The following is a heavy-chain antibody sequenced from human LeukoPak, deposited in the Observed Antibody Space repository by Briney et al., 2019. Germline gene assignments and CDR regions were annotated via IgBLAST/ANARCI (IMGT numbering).Heavy chain of an antibody. V-gene: IGHV1-18*04. CDR2: ISAYNGNT. CDR1: GYTFTSYG. D-gene: IGHD3-10*01. J-gene: IGHJ4*02. Sequence: ASVKVSCKASGYTFTSYGISWGRQAPGQGLEWMGWISAYNGNTNYAQKLQGRVTMTTDTSTSTAYMELRSLRSDDTAVYSCASPYGSGSYYNSPLDYWGQGTLVTVSS. CDR3: ASPYGSGSYYNSPLDY.